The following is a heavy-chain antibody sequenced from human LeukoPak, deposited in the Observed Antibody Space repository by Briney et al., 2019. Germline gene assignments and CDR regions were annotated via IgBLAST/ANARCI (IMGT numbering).Heavy chain of an antibody. D-gene: IGHD5-24*01. CDR1: GFTFSGSA. V-gene: IGHV3-73*01. J-gene: IGHJ4*02. CDR2: IRSKANSYAT. CDR3: TRHLGDGYNSPFDY. Sequence: GGSLRLSCAASGFTFSGSAMHWVRQASGQGLEWVDRIRSKANSYATAYAASVKGRFTISRDDSKNTAYLQMNSLKTEDTAVYYCTRHLGDGYNSPFDYWGQGTLVTVSS.